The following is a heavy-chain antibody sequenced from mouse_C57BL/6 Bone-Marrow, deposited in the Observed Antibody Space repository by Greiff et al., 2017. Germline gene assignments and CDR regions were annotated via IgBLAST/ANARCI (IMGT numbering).Heavy chain of an antibody. V-gene: IGHV1-69*01. Sequence: VKLQQPGAELVMPGASVKLSCKASGYTFTSYWMHWVKQRPGQGLEWIGEIDPSDSYTNYNQKFKGKSTLTVDKSSSTAYMQLSSLTSEDSAVYYCARSGLRRMDYWGQGTSVTVSS. J-gene: IGHJ4*01. CDR1: GYTFTSYW. CDR2: IDPSDSYT. CDR3: ARSGLRRMDY. D-gene: IGHD3-1*01.